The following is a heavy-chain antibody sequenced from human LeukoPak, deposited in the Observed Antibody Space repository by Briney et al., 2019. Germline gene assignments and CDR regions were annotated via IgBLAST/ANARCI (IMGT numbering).Heavy chain of an antibody. CDR1: GFTFSNAW. D-gene: IGHD3/OR15-3a*01. V-gene: IGHV3-23*01. J-gene: IGHJ4*02. Sequence: PGGSLRLSCAASGFTFSNAWMNWVRQAPGKGLEWVSGISGSGGSTYYADSVKGRFTISRDTSKNTLYLQMNSLRAEDTAVYYCAKVWTGDLDYWGQGTLVTVSS. CDR3: AKVWTGDLDY. CDR2: ISGSGGST.